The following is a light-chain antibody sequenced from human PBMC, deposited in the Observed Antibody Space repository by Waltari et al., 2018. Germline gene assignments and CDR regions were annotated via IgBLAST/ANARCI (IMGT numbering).Light chain of an antibody. CDR3: QQYSTYSRT. Sequence: DIQMTQSPSTVPASVGDRVTITCRASQRISSWLAWYQQRPGKAPKLLIYKASSLESGVPSRFSGSGSGTEFTLTISSLQPDDFAAYYCQQYSTYSRTFGQGTKVEIK. V-gene: IGKV1-5*03. CDR2: KAS. J-gene: IGKJ1*01. CDR1: QRISSW.